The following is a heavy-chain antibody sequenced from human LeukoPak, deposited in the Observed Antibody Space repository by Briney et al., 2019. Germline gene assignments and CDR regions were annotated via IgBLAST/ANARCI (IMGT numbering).Heavy chain of an antibody. J-gene: IGHJ4*02. CDR2: ISGIGGST. D-gene: IGHD6-13*01. CDR1: GFTFSSYA. CDR3: AKDLEIISSSWSD. V-gene: IGHV3-23*01. Sequence: GGSLRLSCAASGFTFSSYAMSWVRQAPGKGLEWVSAISGIGGSTYYADSVKGRFTISRDNSKNTLYLQMNSLRAEDTAVYYCAKDLEIISSSWSDWGQGTLVTVSS.